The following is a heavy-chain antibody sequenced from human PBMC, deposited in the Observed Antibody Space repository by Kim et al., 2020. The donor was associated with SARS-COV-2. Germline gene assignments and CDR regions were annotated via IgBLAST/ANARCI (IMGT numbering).Heavy chain of an antibody. Sequence: GGSLRLSCAASGFTFSNYGMHWVRQAPGKGLEWVAVIWNDGSNKYFADSVRGRFTISRDNSKNTLYLQMNSLRAEDTALYFCAKDIGTSWYPLGDWGQGTRVTVS. V-gene: IGHV3-33*06. CDR1: GFTFSNYG. J-gene: IGHJ4*02. CDR2: IWNDGSNK. CDR3: AKDIGTSWYPLGD. D-gene: IGHD6-13*01.